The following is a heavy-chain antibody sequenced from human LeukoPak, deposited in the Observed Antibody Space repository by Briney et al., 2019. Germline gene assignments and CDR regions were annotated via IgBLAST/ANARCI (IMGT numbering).Heavy chain of an antibody. CDR3: ARDLIIAAAGIKTYGMDV. Sequence: SETLSLTCTVSGGSISSYYWSWIRQPPGKGLEWLGYIYYSGSTNYNPSLKSRVTISVDTSKNQFSLKLSSVTAADTAVYYCARDLIIAAAGIKTYGMDVWGQGTTVTVSS. CDR2: IYYSGST. J-gene: IGHJ6*02. D-gene: IGHD6-13*01. CDR1: GGSISSYY. V-gene: IGHV4-59*01.